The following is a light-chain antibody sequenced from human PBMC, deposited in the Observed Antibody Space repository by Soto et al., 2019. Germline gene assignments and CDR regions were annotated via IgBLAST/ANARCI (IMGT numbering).Light chain of an antibody. CDR1: SSNIGADHD. Sequence: QSVLTQPPSVSGAPGQRVTISCTGSSSNIGADHDVHWFQQLPGVAPQLLIFGNSNRPSGVPDRFSGSKSGTSASLAIAGLQAEDEADYYCRSYDRSLSGYVFGTGTKLTVL. CDR2: GNS. CDR3: RSYDRSLSGYV. V-gene: IGLV1-40*01. J-gene: IGLJ1*01.